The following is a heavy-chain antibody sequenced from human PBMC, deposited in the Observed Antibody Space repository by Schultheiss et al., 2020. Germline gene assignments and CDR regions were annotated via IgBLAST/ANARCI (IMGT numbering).Heavy chain of an antibody. CDR3: ARDTNRDGYGDY. CDR1: GFTFSSYW. Sequence: GESLKISCAASGFTFSSYWMSWVRQAPGKGLEWVSVIYSGGSTYYADSVKGRFTISRDNAKNSLYLQMNSLRAEDTAVYYCARDTNRDGYGDYWGQGTLVTVSS. CDR2: IYSGGST. J-gene: IGHJ4*02. V-gene: IGHV3-66*01. D-gene: IGHD5-24*01.